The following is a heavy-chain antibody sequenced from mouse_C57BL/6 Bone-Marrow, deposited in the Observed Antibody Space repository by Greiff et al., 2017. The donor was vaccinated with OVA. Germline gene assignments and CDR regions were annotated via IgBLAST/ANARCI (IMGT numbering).Heavy chain of an antibody. CDR2: IDTEDGDT. J-gene: IGHJ2*01. D-gene: IGHD2-3*01. CDR3: TTDGYYLDY. V-gene: IGHV14-1*01. Sequence: VHVKQSGAELVRPGASVKLSCTASGFNIKDYYMHWVKQRPEQGLEWIGRIDTEDGDTEYAPKFKGKATMTADTSSNTSYQQLSSLTSEDTAVYYCTTDGYYLDYWGQGTTLTVSA. CDR1: GFNIKDYY.